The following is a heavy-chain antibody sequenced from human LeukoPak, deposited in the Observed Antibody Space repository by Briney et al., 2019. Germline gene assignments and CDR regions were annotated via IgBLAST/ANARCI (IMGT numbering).Heavy chain of an antibody. CDR3: AREVSGSYASYYYYGMDV. V-gene: IGHV1-18*01. Sequence: ASVKVSCKASGYTFTSYGISGVRQAPGQGLEWMGWISAYNGNTNYAQKLQGRVTMTTDTSTSTAYMELRSLRSDDTAVYYCAREVSGSYASYYYYGMDVWGQGTTVTVSS. D-gene: IGHD1-26*01. J-gene: IGHJ6*02. CDR2: ISAYNGNT. CDR1: GYTFTSYG.